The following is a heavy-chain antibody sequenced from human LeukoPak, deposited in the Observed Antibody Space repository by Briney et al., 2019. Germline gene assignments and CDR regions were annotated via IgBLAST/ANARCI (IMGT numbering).Heavy chain of an antibody. J-gene: IGHJ4*02. CDR1: GFTFSSYE. V-gene: IGHV3-48*03. Sequence: SGGSLRLSCAASGFTFSSYEMNWVRQAPGKGLEWVSYISSSGSTIYYADSVKGRFTISRDNAKNSLYLQMNSLRAEDTAVYYCARVRFLEWLLPFDYWGQGTLVTVSS. D-gene: IGHD3-3*01. CDR3: ARVRFLEWLLPFDY. CDR2: ISSSGSTI.